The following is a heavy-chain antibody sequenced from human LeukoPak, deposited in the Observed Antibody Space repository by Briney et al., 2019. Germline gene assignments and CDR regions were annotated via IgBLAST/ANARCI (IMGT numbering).Heavy chain of an antibody. Sequence: PGGSLRLSCAASGFTFSSYAMSWVRQAPGKGLEWVSAISGSGGSTYYADSVKGRFTISRDNSKNTLYLQMNSLRAEDTAVYYCAKVSSSWYQSSHFDYWGQGTLVTVSS. CDR3: AKVSSSWYQSSHFDY. D-gene: IGHD6-13*01. CDR2: ISGSGGST. CDR1: GFTFSSYA. J-gene: IGHJ4*02. V-gene: IGHV3-23*01.